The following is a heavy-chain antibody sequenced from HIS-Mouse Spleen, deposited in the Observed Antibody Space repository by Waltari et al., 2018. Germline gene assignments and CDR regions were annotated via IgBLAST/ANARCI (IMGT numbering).Heavy chain of an antibody. J-gene: IGHJ4*02. CDR3: AKGSSGWLDY. CDR2: ITYEGSNE. CDR1: GFTFSSYG. D-gene: IGHD6-19*01. V-gene: IGHV3-30*18. Sequence: QVQLVESGGGVVQPGRSLRLSCAASGFTFSSYGMHWVRQAPGRGLGWVAVITYEGSNESYGDSVKGRFSISRDNSKNRLYLQMNRLRAEDTAVYYCAKGSSGWLDYWGQGTLVTVSS.